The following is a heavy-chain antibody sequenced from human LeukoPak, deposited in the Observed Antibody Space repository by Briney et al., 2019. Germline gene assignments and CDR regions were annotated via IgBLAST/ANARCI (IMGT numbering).Heavy chain of an antibody. CDR3: ARQGYYYDSSGYASFDY. J-gene: IGHJ4*02. V-gene: IGHV4-59*08. Sequence: SETLSLTCTVSGGSISSYYWSWIRQPPGKGLEWIGYIYYSGSTNYNPSLKSRVTISVDTSKNQFSLKLSSVTAADTAVYYCARQGYYYDSSGYASFDYWGQGTLVTVSS. CDR2: IYYSGST. CDR1: GGSISSYY. D-gene: IGHD3-22*01.